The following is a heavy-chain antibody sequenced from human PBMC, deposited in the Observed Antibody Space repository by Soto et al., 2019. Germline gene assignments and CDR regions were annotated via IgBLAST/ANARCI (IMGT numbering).Heavy chain of an antibody. CDR2: IYYSGST. V-gene: IGHV4-31*03. Sequence: QVQLQESGPGLVKPSQTLSLTCTVSGGSISSGGYYWSWIRQHPGKGLEWIGYIYYSGSTSYNPALKSRVTISVDTAKNQFSLNLSSVTAADTAVYYCARWPQLEPRFDYWGQGTLVTVSS. CDR1: GGSISSGGYY. CDR3: ARWPQLEPRFDY. J-gene: IGHJ4*02. D-gene: IGHD1-1*01.